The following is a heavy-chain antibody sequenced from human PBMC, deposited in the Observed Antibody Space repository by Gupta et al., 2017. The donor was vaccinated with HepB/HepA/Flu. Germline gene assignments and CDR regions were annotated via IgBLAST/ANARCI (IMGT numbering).Heavy chain of an antibody. CDR3: AKDLHFWSAMDV. V-gene: IGHV3-23*01. J-gene: IGHJ6*03. D-gene: IGHD3-3*02. Sequence: EVQLLESGGGLVQRGGSLRLSCAASGFTFGGNAMSWVRQAPGKGLEWVSGIGTDLRTHYADSVKGRFTISRDNSKNTVYLQMNSLRAEDTAVYYCAKDLHFWSAMDVWGKGTTVIVSS. CDR1: GFTFGGNA. CDR2: IGTDLRT.